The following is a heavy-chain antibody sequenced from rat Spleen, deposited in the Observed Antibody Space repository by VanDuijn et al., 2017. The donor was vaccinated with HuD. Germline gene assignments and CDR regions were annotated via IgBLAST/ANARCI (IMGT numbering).Heavy chain of an antibody. Sequence: EVQLAESGGGLVQPGRSLKLSCAASGFTFSDYYMAWVRQAPTKGLEWVASISYEGGGTYYRDSVKGRFTISRDNAKSSLYLQMDSLRSEDTATXYCTTXDPLFAYWGQGTLXTVSS. D-gene: IGHD3-8*01. V-gene: IGHV5-20*01. J-gene: IGHJ3*01. CDR1: GFTFSDYY. CDR3: TTXDPLFAY. CDR2: ISYEGGGT.